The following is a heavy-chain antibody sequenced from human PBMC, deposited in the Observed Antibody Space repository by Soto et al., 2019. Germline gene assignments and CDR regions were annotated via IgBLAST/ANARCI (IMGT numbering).Heavy chain of an antibody. CDR3: TSNPSRYYFEIGERPPDY. CDR1: GASISLTTNR. Sequence: ETLSLTCTIAGASISLTTNRWGWIPQPPGTVLEWIGTIFFTGNTYFNPSLKSRVTISVDTSKNQFSLKWRSVTAADTAVYYCTSNPSRYYFEIGERPPDYWGQGSLVTVSS. D-gene: IGHD3-9*01. CDR2: IFFTGNT. V-gene: IGHV4-39*01. J-gene: IGHJ4*02.